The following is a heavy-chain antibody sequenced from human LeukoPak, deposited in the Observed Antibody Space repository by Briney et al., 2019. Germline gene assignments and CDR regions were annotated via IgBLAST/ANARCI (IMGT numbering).Heavy chain of an antibody. V-gene: IGHV4-61*01. CDR1: GGSVSSGSYY. J-gene: IGHJ4*02. Sequence: SSETLSLTCTVSGGSVSSGSYYWSWIRQPPGKGLEWIGYIYYTGSTDYNPSLKSRVAISVDTSKNQFSLKLSSVTAADTAVYYCARGSKAAPGTFDYWGQGTLVTVSS. D-gene: IGHD6-13*01. CDR2: IYYTGST. CDR3: ARGSKAAPGTFDY.